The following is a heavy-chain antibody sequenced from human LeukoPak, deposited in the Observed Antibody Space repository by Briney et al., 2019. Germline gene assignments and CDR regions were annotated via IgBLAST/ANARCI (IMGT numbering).Heavy chain of an antibody. Sequence: SGGSLRLSCAASGFTFSNVWMNWVRQAPGKGLEWVGRIKSKADGETIDYAAPVKGRFTFSRDDSKNMLYLRMNSLKSEDTAVYYCSTLTSRGLSDSWGQGTLVTVSS. V-gene: IGHV3-15*07. CDR1: GFTFSNVW. J-gene: IGHJ4*02. CDR2: IKSKADGETI. D-gene: IGHD1-20*01. CDR3: STLTSRGLSDS.